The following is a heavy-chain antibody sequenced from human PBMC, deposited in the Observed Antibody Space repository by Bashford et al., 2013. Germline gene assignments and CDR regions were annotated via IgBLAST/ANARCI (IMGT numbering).Heavy chain of an antibody. J-gene: IGHJ3*02. D-gene: IGHD2-15*01. CDR2: IYYSGST. CDR3: ARRMTIPGMTHIDI. Sequence: SETLSLTCTVSGGSISSSSYYWGWIRQPPRKGLEWIGSIYYSGSTYYNPSLKSRVTISVDTSKNQFSLKLSSVTAADTAVYYCARRMTIPGMTHIDIWGQGTMVTVSS. V-gene: IGHV4-39*07. CDR1: GGSISSSSYY.